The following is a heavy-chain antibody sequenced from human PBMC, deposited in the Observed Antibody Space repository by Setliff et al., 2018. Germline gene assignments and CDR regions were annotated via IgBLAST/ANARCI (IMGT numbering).Heavy chain of an antibody. CDR2: ISTSSSTI. V-gene: IGHV3-48*01. CDR1: GFTFSSHG. Sequence: GSLRLSCVASGFTFSSHGMTWVRLAPGKGLEWISYISTSSSTIYYADSVKGRFTISRDNANHTLYLQMNSLRADDTAVYYCARLALTGYDSSGYYYDGLTPSGYMDVWGKGTTVTVSS. D-gene: IGHD3-22*01. J-gene: IGHJ6*03. CDR3: ARLALTGYDSSGYYYDGLTPSGYMDV.